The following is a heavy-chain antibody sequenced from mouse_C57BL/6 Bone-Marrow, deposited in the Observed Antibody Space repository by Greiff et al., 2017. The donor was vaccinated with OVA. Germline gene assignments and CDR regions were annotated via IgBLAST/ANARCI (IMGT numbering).Heavy chain of an antibody. CDR2: ISSGSSTI. CDR3: ARTRVYYYGSYAMDY. CDR1: GFTFSDYG. V-gene: IGHV5-17*01. J-gene: IGHJ4*01. Sequence: EVKLEESGGGLVKPGGSLKLSCAASGFTFSDYGMHWVRQAPEKGLEWVAYISSGSSTIYYADTVKGRFTISRDNAKNTLFLQMTSLRSEDTAMYYCARTRVYYYGSYAMDYWGQGTSVTVSS. D-gene: IGHD1-1*01.